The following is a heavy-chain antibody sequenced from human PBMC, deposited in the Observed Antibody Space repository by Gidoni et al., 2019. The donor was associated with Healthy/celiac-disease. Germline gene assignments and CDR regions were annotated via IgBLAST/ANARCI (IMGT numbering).Heavy chain of an antibody. Sequence: EVQLLESGGGLVQPGGSLRLSCAASGFTFSSDAMSWVRQSPGKGLEWVSAISGSGGSTYYADAVKGRFTISRDNSKNTLYLQMNSLRAEDTAVYYCAKPAGIVGADEVDYWGQGTLVTVSS. J-gene: IGHJ4*02. CDR3: AKPAGIVGADEVDY. V-gene: IGHV3-23*01. CDR1: GFTFSSDA. CDR2: ISGSGGST. D-gene: IGHD1-26*01.